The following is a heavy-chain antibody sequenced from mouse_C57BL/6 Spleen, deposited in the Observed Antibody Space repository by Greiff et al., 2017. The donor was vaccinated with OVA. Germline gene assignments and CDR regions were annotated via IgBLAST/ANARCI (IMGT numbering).Heavy chain of an antibody. V-gene: IGHV1-61*01. CDR3: ARDYYYGSSYPSDAMDY. Sequence: VQLQQPGAELVRPGSSVKLSCKASGYTFTSYWMDWVKQRPGQGLEWIGNIYPSDSETHYNQKFKDKATLTVDKSSSTAYMQLSSLTSEDSAVYYCARDYYYGSSYPSDAMDYWGQGTSVTVSS. CDR1: GYTFTSYW. D-gene: IGHD1-1*01. CDR2: IYPSDSET. J-gene: IGHJ4*01.